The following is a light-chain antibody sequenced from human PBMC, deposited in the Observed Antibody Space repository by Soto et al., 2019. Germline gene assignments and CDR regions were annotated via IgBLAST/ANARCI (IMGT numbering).Light chain of an antibody. J-gene: IGLJ1*01. V-gene: IGLV1-40*01. Sequence: QSVLTQPPSVSVAPGQRVTISCTGSSSNIGAGYDVHWYQQLPGTAPKLLIYGNSNRPSGVPDRFSGYKSGTSASLAITGLQAEDEADYYCQSYDSSLSGYVFGTGTKLTVL. CDR3: QSYDSSLSGYV. CDR1: SSNIGAGYD. CDR2: GNS.